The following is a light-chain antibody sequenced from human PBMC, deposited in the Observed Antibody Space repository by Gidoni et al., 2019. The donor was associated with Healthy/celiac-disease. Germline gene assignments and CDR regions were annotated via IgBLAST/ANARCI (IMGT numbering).Light chain of an antibody. J-gene: IGKJ4*01. V-gene: IGKV3-11*01. Sequence: EIVLTQSPATLSLSPWERATLSCRASQSVSSYLACYQQKPGQAPRLLIYDASNRATGIPARFSGSGSGTDFTLTISSLEPEDFAVYYCQQRSNWPPLTFGGGTKVEIK. CDR2: DAS. CDR3: QQRSNWPPLT. CDR1: QSVSSY.